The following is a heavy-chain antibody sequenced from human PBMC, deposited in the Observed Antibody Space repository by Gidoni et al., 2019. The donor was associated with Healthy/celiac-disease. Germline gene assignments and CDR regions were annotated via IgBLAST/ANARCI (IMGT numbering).Heavy chain of an antibody. D-gene: IGHD5-12*01. V-gene: IGHV4-59*01. Sequence: QVQLQESGPGLVKPSETLSLTCTVSGGSISSYYWSWIRQPPGKGLEWIGYIYYSGSTNYNPSLKSRVTISVDTSKNQFSLKLSSVTAADTAVYYCARRRDGYNFWFDPWGQGTLVTVSS. CDR2: IYYSGST. CDR1: GGSISSYY. J-gene: IGHJ5*02. CDR3: ARRRDGYNFWFDP.